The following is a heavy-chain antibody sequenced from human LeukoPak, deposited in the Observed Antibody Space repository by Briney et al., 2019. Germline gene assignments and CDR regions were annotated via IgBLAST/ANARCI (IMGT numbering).Heavy chain of an antibody. CDR3: ARGGDNWNALDGY. Sequence: ASVKVSCKASGYTFTGYHIHWVRQAPGQGLEWMGWTNPNSGDTNYAQKFQGRVTMTRDTSISTAYMELSRLRSDDTAVFYCARGGDNWNALDGYWGQGTLVTVSS. V-gene: IGHV1-2*02. CDR1: GYTFTGYH. J-gene: IGHJ4*02. CDR2: TNPNSGDT. D-gene: IGHD1-1*01.